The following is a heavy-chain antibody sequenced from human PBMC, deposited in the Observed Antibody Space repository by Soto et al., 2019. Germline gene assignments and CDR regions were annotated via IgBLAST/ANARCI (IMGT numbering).Heavy chain of an antibody. CDR1: GYTLSNYG. Sequence: GASVKVSCTASGYTLSNYGITWVRQAPAQGLEWMGWISPYNGNTNYAQNLQGRVTMTTDTSTSTAYMELTSLRYDDTAVYYCARDFGHFDPWGQGTLVTVSS. D-gene: IGHD3-10*01. J-gene: IGHJ5*02. CDR2: ISPYNGNT. V-gene: IGHV1-18*01. CDR3: ARDFGHFDP.